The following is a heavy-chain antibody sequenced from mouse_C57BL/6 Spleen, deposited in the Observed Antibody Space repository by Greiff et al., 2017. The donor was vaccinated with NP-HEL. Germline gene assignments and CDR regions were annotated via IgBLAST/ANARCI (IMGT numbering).Heavy chain of an antibody. CDR1: GYTFTSYW. V-gene: IGHV1-55*01. Sequence: QVQLQQSGAELVKPGASVKMSCKASGYTFTSYWITWVKQRPGQGLEWIGDIYPGSGSTNYNEKFKSKATLTVDTSSSTAYMQLSSLTSEDSAVYYCARHYYGSSYGYWGQGTTLTVSS. D-gene: IGHD1-1*01. J-gene: IGHJ2*01. CDR3: ARHYYGSSYGY. CDR2: IYPGSGST.